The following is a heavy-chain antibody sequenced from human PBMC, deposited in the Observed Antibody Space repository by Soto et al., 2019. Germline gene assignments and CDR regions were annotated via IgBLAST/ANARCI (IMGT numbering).Heavy chain of an antibody. CDR3: VRVLDSSWYADL. CDR2: IFYTGVT. CDR1: GGSVSNASFY. V-gene: IGHV4-61*03. D-gene: IGHD3-22*01. J-gene: IGHJ2*01. Sequence: QVQLQESGPGLVKPSETLSLTCSVSGGSVSNASFYWTWIRQAPGTGLEYIGYIFYTGVTNYNPSLSSRVTVSRDTSKNHFSLKLNSMTAADTAVYYCVRVLDSSWYADLWGRGTLVTVSS.